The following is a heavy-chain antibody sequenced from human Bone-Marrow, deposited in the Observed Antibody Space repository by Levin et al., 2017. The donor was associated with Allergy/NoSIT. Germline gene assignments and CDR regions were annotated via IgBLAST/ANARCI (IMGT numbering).Heavy chain of an antibody. CDR1: GFSFNTYW. D-gene: IGHD3-3*01. Sequence: GGSLRLSCAASGFSFNTYWMHWVRQVAGKGLVWVSRINANGSPATYADPVKGRFTISRDNAKNTVYLEMTSLRPDDTAIYYCARAPIWSGYSLDYWGPGTVVTVSS. CDR3: ARAPIWSGYSLDY. V-gene: IGHV3-74*03. CDR2: INANGSPA. J-gene: IGHJ4*02.